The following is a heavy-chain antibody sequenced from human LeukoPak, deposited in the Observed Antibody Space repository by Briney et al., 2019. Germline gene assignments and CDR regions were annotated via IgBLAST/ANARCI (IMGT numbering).Heavy chain of an antibody. CDR2: ISSSSSYI. CDR3: ASFVGGSGSRDY. V-gene: IGHV3-21*01. J-gene: IGHJ4*02. D-gene: IGHD3-10*01. CDR1: GFTFSSYS. Sequence: GGSLRLSCAASGFTFSSYSMNWVRQAPGKGLEWVSSISSSSSYIYYADSVKGRFTISRDNAKNSLYLQMNSLRAEDTAVYYCASFVGGSGSRDYRGQGTLVTVSS.